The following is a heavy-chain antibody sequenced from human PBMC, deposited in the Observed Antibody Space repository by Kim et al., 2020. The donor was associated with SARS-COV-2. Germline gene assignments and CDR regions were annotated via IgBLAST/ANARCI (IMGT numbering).Heavy chain of an antibody. Sequence: GGSLRLSCAASGFTVSSNYMSWVRQAPGKGLEWVSVIYSGGSTYYADSVKGRFTISRDNSKNTLYLQMNSLRAEDTAVYYCARDQLGSKPGISDYWGQGTLVTVSS. J-gene: IGHJ4*02. CDR3: ARDQLGSKPGISDY. V-gene: IGHV3-66*01. D-gene: IGHD1-26*01. CDR2: IYSGGST. CDR1: GFTVSSNY.